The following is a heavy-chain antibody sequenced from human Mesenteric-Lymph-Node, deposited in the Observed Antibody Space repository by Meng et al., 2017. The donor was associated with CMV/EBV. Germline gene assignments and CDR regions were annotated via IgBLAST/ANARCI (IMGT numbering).Heavy chain of an antibody. D-gene: IGHD5-18*01. V-gene: IGHV1-69*05. Sequence: SVKVSCKASGGTFSSYAISWVRQAPGQGLEWMGGIIPIFGTANYAQKFQGRVTITTDESTSTAYMELSSLRSEDTAVYYCARGYPAMVIRYYYGMDVWGQGTTVTVSS. CDR3: ARGYPAMVIRYYYGMDV. CDR2: IIPIFGTA. CDR1: GGTFSSYA. J-gene: IGHJ6*02.